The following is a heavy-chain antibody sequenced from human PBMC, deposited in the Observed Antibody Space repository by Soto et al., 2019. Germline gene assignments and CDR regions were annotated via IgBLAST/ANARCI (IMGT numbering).Heavy chain of an antibody. Sequence: EVQLVESGGGLVKPGGSLRLSCAASGFTFNTYDMNWVRQAPGKGLEWVSSITTSSAHIYYADSLKGRITISRDNAKNSLFLQMNSLRAEDTAVYYCVRSGTARLLRHSWFDTWGQGTLLTVSS. CDR2: ITTSSAHI. CDR1: GFTFNTYD. D-gene: IGHD2-21*01. V-gene: IGHV3-21*01. CDR3: VRSGTARLLRHSWFDT. J-gene: IGHJ5*02.